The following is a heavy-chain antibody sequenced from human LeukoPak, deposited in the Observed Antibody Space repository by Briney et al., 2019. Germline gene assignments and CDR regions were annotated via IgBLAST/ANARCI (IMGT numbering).Heavy chain of an antibody. Sequence: SETLSLTCTVSGGSISSSSYYWGWIRQPPGKGLGWIGSIYYSGSTYYNPSLKSRVTISVDTSKNQFSLKLSSVTAADTAVYYCAREVGVAARPFDYWGQGTLVTVSS. CDR1: GGSISSSSYY. V-gene: IGHV4-39*07. CDR3: AREVGVAARPFDY. D-gene: IGHD6-6*01. J-gene: IGHJ4*02. CDR2: IYYSGST.